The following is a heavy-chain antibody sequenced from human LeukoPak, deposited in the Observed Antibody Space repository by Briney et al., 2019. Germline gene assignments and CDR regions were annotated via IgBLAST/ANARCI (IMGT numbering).Heavy chain of an antibody. CDR1: GSSINPYY. D-gene: IGHD6-25*01. CDR3: ARQNSGARLNV. Sequence: SETLSLTCAVSGSSINPYYWNWIRQPPGKGLEWIGYIYYTGTTKYNPSLKNRVYISLDTSKNQFSLELNSVTAADTAVYYCARQNSGARLNVWGQGTTVTVSS. V-gene: IGHV4-59*08. CDR2: IYYTGTT. J-gene: IGHJ6*02.